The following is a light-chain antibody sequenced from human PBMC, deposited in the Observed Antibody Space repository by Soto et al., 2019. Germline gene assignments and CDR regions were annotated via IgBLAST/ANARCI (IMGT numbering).Light chain of an antibody. CDR3: QQSYSITWT. CDR1: QGISTY. V-gene: IGKV1-39*01. CDR2: AAS. J-gene: IGKJ1*01. Sequence: DLQMTQSPSSLTASVGDRVTITCRASQGISTYLNWYQQKPGKAPKLLIYAASSLQSGVPSRFSGSGSETDFTLTISSLQPEDFATYSCQQSYSITWTFGQGTKVEIK.